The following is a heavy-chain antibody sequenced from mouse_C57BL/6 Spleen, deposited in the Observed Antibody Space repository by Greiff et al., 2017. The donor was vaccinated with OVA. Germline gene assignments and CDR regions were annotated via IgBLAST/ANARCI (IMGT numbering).Heavy chain of an antibody. D-gene: IGHD2-4*01. J-gene: IGHJ4*01. CDR1: GFTFSDYG. Sequence: EVQVVESGGGLVKPGGSLKLSCAASGFTFSDYGMHWVRQAPEKGLEWVAYISSGSSTIYYADTVKGRFTISRDNAKNTLFLQMTSLRSRDTAMYYCASVYYDYLYYAMDYWGQGTSVTVSS. V-gene: IGHV5-17*01. CDR3: ASVYYDYLYYAMDY. CDR2: ISSGSSTI.